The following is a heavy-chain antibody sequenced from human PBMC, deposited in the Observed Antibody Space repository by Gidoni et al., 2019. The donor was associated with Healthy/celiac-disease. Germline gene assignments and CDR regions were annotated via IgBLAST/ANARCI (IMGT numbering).Heavy chain of an antibody. CDR2: ISGSGGST. Sequence: EVQLLESGGGLVQPGGSLRLSCAASGFTFSSYARSWVRQAPGKGLEWVSAISGSGGSTYYADSVKGRFTISRDNSKNTLYLQMNSLRAEDTAVYYCAKDRWDIFYFDYWGQGTLVTVSS. V-gene: IGHV3-23*01. CDR1: GFTFSSYA. D-gene: IGHD2-15*01. J-gene: IGHJ4*02. CDR3: AKDRWDIFYFDY.